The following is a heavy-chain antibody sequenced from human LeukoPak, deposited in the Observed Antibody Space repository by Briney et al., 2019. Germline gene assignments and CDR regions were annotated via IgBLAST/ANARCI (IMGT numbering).Heavy chain of an antibody. CDR1: GYSFTAYY. Sequence: GASVKVSCKTSGYSFTAYYMHWVRQAPGQGLEWMGWLNPNSGGTNYAQKFQDRVTMTSDPSIYTAYMELSRLRSGDTAVYYCAKDGICFSGSYVNYWGQGTLVTVSS. D-gene: IGHD1-26*01. CDR3: AKDGICFSGSYVNY. CDR2: LNPNSGGT. J-gene: IGHJ4*02. V-gene: IGHV1-2*02.